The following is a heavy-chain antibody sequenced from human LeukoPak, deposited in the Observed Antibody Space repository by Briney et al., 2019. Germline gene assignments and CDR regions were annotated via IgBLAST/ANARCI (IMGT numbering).Heavy chain of an antibody. CDR3: ARYAYSSGYYYLDY. D-gene: IGHD3-22*01. Sequence: SETLSLTCTVSGGSISSYYWSWIRQPPGKGLEWIGYIYYRGSTNYNPSLKSRVTISVDTSKNQFSLKLSSVTAADTAVYYCARYAYSSGYYYLDYWGQGTLVTVSS. J-gene: IGHJ4*02. V-gene: IGHV4-59*01. CDR1: GGSISSYY. CDR2: IYYRGST.